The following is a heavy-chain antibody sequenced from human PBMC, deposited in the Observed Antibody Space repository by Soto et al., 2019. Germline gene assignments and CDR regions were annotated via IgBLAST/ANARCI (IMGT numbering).Heavy chain of an antibody. Sequence: QVQHVQSGAEVKKPGASVKVSCKASGYTFTSYAMHWVRQAPGQRLEWMGWINAGNGNTKYSQKFQGRVTITRDTPASTGYMELSSLRSEDTAVYYCARGPYSSGWLPAGYFDLWGRGTLVTVSS. V-gene: IGHV1-3*01. CDR2: INAGNGNT. CDR1: GYTFTSYA. CDR3: ARGPYSSGWLPAGYFDL. J-gene: IGHJ2*01. D-gene: IGHD6-19*01.